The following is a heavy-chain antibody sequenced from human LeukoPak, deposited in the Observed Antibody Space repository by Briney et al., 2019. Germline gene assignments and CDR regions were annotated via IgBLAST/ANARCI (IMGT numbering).Heavy chain of an antibody. V-gene: IGHV3-74*01. CDR2: LGTDGTYT. D-gene: IGHD4-11*01. J-gene: IGHJ5*02. CDR1: GFNLRDYW. CDR3: VRDPSNSGNWFDL. Sequence: GGSLRLSCAASGFNLRDYWMHWVRQAPGKGLVWVSRLGTDGTYTNYADSVKGRFTISRDNAKITLYLQMDSLRAEDTAFYYCVRDPSNSGNWFDLWGQGTLVTVSS.